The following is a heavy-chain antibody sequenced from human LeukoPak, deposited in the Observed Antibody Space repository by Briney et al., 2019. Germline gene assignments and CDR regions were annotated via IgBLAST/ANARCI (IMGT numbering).Heavy chain of an antibody. V-gene: IGHV1-69*05. Sequence: GASVKVSCKASGGTFSSYAISWVRQAPGQGLEWMGGIIPIFGTANYAQKFQGRVTITTDESTSTAYMELSSLRSEDTAVYYCARAFRPNYLNDAFDIWGQGTMVTVSS. CDR3: ARAFRPNYLNDAFDI. J-gene: IGHJ3*02. CDR1: GGTFSSYA. CDR2: IIPIFGTA. D-gene: IGHD1-7*01.